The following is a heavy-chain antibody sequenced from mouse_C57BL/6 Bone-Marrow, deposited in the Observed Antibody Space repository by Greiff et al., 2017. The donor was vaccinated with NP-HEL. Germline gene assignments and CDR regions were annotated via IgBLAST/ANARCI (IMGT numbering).Heavy chain of an antibody. CDR3: ARGDYDYWYFEV. CDR1: GFSLTSYG. J-gene: IGHJ1*03. Sequence: QVQLQQSGPGLVQPSQSLSITCTVSGFSLTSYGVHWVRQSPGKGLEWLGVIWSGGSTAYNAAFISRLSISKDNSKSQVFFKMNSLQADDTAIYYCARGDYDYWYFEVWGTGTTVTVSS. V-gene: IGHV2-2*01. CDR2: IWSGGST. D-gene: IGHD2-4*01.